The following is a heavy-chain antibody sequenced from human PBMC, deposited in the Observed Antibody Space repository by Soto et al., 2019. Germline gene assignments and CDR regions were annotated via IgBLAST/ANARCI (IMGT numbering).Heavy chain of an antibody. Sequence: PSETLSLTCTVSGGSISSSSYYWGWIRQPPGKGLEWIGSIYYSGSTYYNPSLKSRVTISVDTSKNQFSPKLSSVTAADTAVYYCARGGYSYGYFDYWGQGTLVTVSS. J-gene: IGHJ4*02. CDR2: IYYSGST. CDR3: ARGGYSYGYFDY. V-gene: IGHV4-39*01. CDR1: GGSISSSSYY. D-gene: IGHD5-18*01.